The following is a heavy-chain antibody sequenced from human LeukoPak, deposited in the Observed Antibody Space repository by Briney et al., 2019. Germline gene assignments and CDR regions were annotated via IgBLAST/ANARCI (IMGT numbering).Heavy chain of an antibody. J-gene: IGHJ4*02. D-gene: IGHD5-12*01. Sequence: GGSLRLSCAASGFTFSSYAMSWFRQAPGKGLEWVSAISGSGGSTYYADSVKGRFTISRDNSKNTLYLQMNSLRAEDTAVYYCAKGWGGSKVATREVFDYWGQGTLVTVSS. V-gene: IGHV3-23*01. CDR3: AKGWGGSKVATREVFDY. CDR1: GFTFSSYA. CDR2: ISGSGGST.